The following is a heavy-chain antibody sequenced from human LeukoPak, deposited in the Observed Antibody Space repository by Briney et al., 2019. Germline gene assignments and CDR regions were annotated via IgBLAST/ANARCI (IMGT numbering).Heavy chain of an antibody. V-gene: IGHV4-59*01. J-gene: IGHJ6*03. Sequence: PSETLSLTCTVSGGSISSYYWSWIRQPPGKGLEWIGYIYYSGSTNYNPSLKSRVTISVDTSKNQFSLKLTSVTAADTAVYFCARETSQKGAHYMDVWGKGTTVTISS. D-gene: IGHD3-16*01. CDR2: IYYSGST. CDR3: ARETSQKGAHYMDV. CDR1: GGSISSYY.